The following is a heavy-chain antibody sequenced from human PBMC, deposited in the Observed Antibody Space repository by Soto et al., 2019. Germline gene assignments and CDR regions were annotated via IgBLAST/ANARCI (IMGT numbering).Heavy chain of an antibody. CDR2: IWYDGSNK. Sequence: GGSLRLSCAASGFTFSSYGMHWVRQAPGKGLEWVAVIWYDGSNKYYADSVKGRFTISRDNSKNTPYLQMNSLRAEDTAVYYCARERDAFDIWGQGTMVTVSS. CDR3: ARERDAFDI. CDR1: GFTFSSYG. V-gene: IGHV3-33*01. J-gene: IGHJ3*02.